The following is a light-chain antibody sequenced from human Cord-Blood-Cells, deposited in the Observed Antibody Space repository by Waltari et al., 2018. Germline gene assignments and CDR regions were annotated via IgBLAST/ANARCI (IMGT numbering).Light chain of an antibody. Sequence: DILMTQSPDSLAVTLGERATINGKSSQSVLYSSNNKNYLAWYQQKPGQPPKLLIYWASTRESGVPDRFSGSGSGTDFTLTISSLQAEDVAVYYCQQYYSTPLFTFGPGTKVDIK. CDR2: WAS. V-gene: IGKV4-1*01. J-gene: IGKJ3*01. CDR1: QSVLYSSNNKNY. CDR3: QQYYSTPLFT.